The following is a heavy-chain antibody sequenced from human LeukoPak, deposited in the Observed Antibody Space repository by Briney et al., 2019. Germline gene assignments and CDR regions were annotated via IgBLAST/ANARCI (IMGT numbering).Heavy chain of an antibody. D-gene: IGHD2-8*01. J-gene: IGHJ4*02. V-gene: IGHV1-18*01. CDR2: ISAYNGKT. CDR3: ARPDPKSNGHEYFDY. Sequence: EASVKVSCKAFGYTFTSYGISWLRQAPGQRLEWMGWISAYNGKTNYVQDLQGRLTFTTDASTNTAYMELRNLRSDDTAAYFCARPDPKSNGHEYFDYWGKGTLVTVSS. CDR1: GYTFTSYG.